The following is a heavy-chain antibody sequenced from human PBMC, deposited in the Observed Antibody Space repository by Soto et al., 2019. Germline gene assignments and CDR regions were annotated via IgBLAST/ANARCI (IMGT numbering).Heavy chain of an antibody. Sequence: EVQLLESGGGLLQPGGSLSPSCAASGFPFSSIAISWVRQAPGKGLDWVSAISGSGGSTYYADSVKGRFTIPRDNSKNTLYLQMNSLRAEDTAVYYCAKDRWFDPWGQGTLVTVSS. V-gene: IGHV3-23*01. CDR1: GFPFSSIA. CDR2: ISGSGGST. J-gene: IGHJ5*02. CDR3: AKDRWFDP.